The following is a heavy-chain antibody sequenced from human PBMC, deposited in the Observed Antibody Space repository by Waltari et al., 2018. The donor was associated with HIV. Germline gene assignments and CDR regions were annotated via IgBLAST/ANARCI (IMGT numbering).Heavy chain of an antibody. J-gene: IGHJ5*02. Sequence: QVQLQESGPGLVKPSETLTLTCTVSGVSISTYFWNWIRQAPGKGLAWIGDFSDSASTNYNPSVRSRVTRSGDTATNQFSLKVNSVTAADTAVYYCASSGWYGFEGGYFDPWGQGTLVTVSS. CDR1: GVSISTYF. CDR3: ASSGWYGFEGGYFDP. D-gene: IGHD6-19*01. CDR2: FSDSAST. V-gene: IGHV4-59*01.